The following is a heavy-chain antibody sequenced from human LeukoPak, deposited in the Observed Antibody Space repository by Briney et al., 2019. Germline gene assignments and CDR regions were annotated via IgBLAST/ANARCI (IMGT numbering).Heavy chain of an antibody. CDR3: ASSFRGVVSFDY. CDR1: GGSFSGYY. J-gene: IGHJ4*02. D-gene: IGHD3-3*01. CDR2: INHSGST. Sequence: SETLSLTCAVYGGSFSGYYWSWIRQPPGKGLEWIGEINHSGSTNYNPSLKSRVTISVDTSKNQFSLKLSSVIAADTAVYYCASSFRGVVSFDYWGQGTLVTVSS. V-gene: IGHV4-34*01.